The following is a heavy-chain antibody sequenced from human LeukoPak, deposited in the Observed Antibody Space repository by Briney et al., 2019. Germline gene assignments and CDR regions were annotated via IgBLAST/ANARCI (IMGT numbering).Heavy chain of an antibody. CDR3: ATRGQSGYYYGMDV. V-gene: IGHV3-66*01. Sequence: GGSLRLSCAASGFTVSRNYMSWARLAPGKGLEWVSIITSAGSTHYATSVKGRFTISRDNSKNTVYLQMNSLRAEDTAVYYCATRGQSGYYYGMDVWGQGTTVTVSS. J-gene: IGHJ6*02. CDR1: GFTVSRNY. CDR2: ITSAGST. D-gene: IGHD3-10*01.